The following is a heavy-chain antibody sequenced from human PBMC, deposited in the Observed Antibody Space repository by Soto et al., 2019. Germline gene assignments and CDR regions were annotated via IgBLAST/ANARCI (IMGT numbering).Heavy chain of an antibody. CDR2: ISGSDGST. D-gene: IGHD6-13*01. V-gene: IGHV3-23*01. Sequence: GGSLRLSCAASGFPLSSYAMNWVRQAPGKGLEWVSVISGSDGSTYYADSVKGRFTISRDNSKNTLNLQMNSLRAEDTAVYYCARRSSSWYFDYWGQGTLVTVSS. J-gene: IGHJ4*02. CDR1: GFPLSSYA. CDR3: ARRSSSWYFDY.